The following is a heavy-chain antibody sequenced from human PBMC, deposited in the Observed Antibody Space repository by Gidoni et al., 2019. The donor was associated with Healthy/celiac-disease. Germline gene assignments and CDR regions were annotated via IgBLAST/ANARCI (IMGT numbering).Heavy chain of an antibody. J-gene: IGHJ6*02. CDR2: IIPICGTA. V-gene: IGHV1-69*01. Sequence: QVQLVQSGAEVKKPGSSVKVSCKASGGTFSSYAIRWVRQAPGQGLEWMGGIIPICGTANYAQKFQGRVTITADESTSTAYMELSSLRSEDTAVYYCAREPEYCSGGSCTYYYYGMDVWGQGTTVTVSS. CDR3: AREPEYCSGGSCTYYYYGMDV. CDR1: GGTFSSYA. D-gene: IGHD2-15*01.